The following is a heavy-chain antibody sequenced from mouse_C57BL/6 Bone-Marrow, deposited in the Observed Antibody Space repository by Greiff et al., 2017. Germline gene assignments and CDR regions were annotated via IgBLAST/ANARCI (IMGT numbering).Heavy chain of an antibody. V-gene: IGHV14-3*01. J-gene: IGHJ2*01. CDR2: IVHANGNP. D-gene: IGHD2-5*01. Sequence: VQLQQSVAALVRPGASVKLSCTASGFHIKNTYMHWVKQRPEQGLEWIGWIVHANGNPKFAPTFQGKDAITADTASNTACLQLRSRISEHTASLYCARLGYYSNVYSDDWGQGTTLTVSS. CDR3: ARLGYYSNVYSDD. CDR1: GFHIKNTY.